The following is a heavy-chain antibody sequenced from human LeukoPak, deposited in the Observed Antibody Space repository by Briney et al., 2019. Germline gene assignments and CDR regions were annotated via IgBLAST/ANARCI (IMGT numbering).Heavy chain of an antibody. Sequence: GGSLRLSCAASGFTFSSYGMHWVRQAPGKGLEWVAFIRYDGSNKYYADSVKGRFTISRDNSKNTLYLQMNSLRAEDTAVYYCAKALRGTMIVVVITTLGADAFDIWGQGTMVTVPS. D-gene: IGHD3-22*01. J-gene: IGHJ3*02. V-gene: IGHV3-30*02. CDR3: AKALRGTMIVVVITTLGADAFDI. CDR1: GFTFSSYG. CDR2: IRYDGSNK.